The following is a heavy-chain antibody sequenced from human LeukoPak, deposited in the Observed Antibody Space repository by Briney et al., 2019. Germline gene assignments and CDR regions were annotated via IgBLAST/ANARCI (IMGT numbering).Heavy chain of an antibody. CDR3: ARGSGSPNSYYFDY. Sequence: SETLSLTSAVYGGSFSGYYWSWIRQPPGKGLEWIGEINHSGSTNDNPSLRSRVTISVDTSKNQFSLKLSSVTAADTAVYYCARGSGSPNSYYFDYWGQGTLVAVSS. J-gene: IGHJ4*02. CDR1: GGSFSGYY. D-gene: IGHD3-10*01. V-gene: IGHV4-34*01. CDR2: INHSGST.